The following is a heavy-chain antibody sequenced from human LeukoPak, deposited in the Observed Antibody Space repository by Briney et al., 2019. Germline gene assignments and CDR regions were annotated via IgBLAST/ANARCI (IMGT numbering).Heavy chain of an antibody. CDR1: GFTVSSNY. V-gene: IGHV3-53*01. CDR3: ARDTPEPPYYSYGMDV. Sequence: GGSLRLSCAASGFTVSSNYMSWVRQAPGKGLEWVSFIYSGGSTYYADSVKGRFTISRDNSKNTLYLQMNSLRAEDTAVYYCARDTPEPPYYSYGMDVWGQGTTVTVSS. D-gene: IGHD1-14*01. CDR2: IYSGGST. J-gene: IGHJ6*02.